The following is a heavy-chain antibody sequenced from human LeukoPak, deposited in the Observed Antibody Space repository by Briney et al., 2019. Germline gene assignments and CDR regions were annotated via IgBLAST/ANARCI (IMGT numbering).Heavy chain of an antibody. V-gene: IGHV3-23*01. CDR1: GFTFSSYS. D-gene: IGHD3-10*01. CDR2: ISGSGGST. J-gene: IGHJ4*02. CDR3: AKDGDRTVLYDY. Sequence: GGSLRLSCAASGFTFSSYSMSWVRQAPGKGLEWVSAISGSGGSTYYADSVKGRFTISRDNSKNTLYLQMNSLRAEDTAVNYCAKDGDRTVLYDYWGQGTLVTVSS.